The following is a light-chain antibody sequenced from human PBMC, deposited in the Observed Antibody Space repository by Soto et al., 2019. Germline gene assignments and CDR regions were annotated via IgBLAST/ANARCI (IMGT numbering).Light chain of an antibody. CDR3: AAWDDSLNPSYV. Sequence: QSVLTQPPSASGTPGQRVTISCSGSSSNVGINSVNWYQQVPGTTPRLLIFNNNQRPSGIPDRFSGSKSGTSASLAISGLQSEDEADYYCAAWDDSLNPSYVFGTGTKLTVL. CDR2: NNN. J-gene: IGLJ1*01. CDR1: SSNVGINS. V-gene: IGLV1-44*01.